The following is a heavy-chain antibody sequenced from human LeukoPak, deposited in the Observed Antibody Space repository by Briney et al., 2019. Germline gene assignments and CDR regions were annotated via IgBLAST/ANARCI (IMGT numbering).Heavy chain of an antibody. V-gene: IGHV1-69*04. J-gene: IGHJ4*02. Sequence: GASVKASCKASGGTFSSYAISWVRQAPGQGLEWMGRIIPILGIANYAQKFQGRVTITADKSTSTAYMELSSLRSEDTAVYYCARDRGLNYDSSGYPEFDYWGQGTLVTVSS. CDR3: ARDRGLNYDSSGYPEFDY. CDR2: IIPILGIA. CDR1: GGTFSSYA. D-gene: IGHD3-22*01.